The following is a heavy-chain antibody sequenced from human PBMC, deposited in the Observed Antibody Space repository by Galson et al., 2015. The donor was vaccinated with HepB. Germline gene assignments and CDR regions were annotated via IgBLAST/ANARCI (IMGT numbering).Heavy chain of an antibody. D-gene: IGHD3-10*01. V-gene: IGHV3-9*01. CDR3: AKDMRYYYGSVDY. Sequence: SLRLSCAASGFTFDDYAMHWVRQAPGKGLERVSGISWNSGSIGYADSVKGRFTISRDNAKNSLYLQMNSLRAEDTALYYCAKDMRYYYGSVDYWGQGTLVTVSS. J-gene: IGHJ4*02. CDR1: GFTFDDYA. CDR2: ISWNSGSI.